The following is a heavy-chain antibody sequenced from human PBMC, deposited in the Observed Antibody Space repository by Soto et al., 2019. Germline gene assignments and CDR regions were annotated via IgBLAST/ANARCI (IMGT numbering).Heavy chain of an antibody. D-gene: IGHD2-15*01. CDR3: ARSRFPLMSDSDGYPPGGNYYYMDV. CDR1: GDTFTKYT. V-gene: IGHV1-69*02. Sequence: QVQLVQSGAEVKKPGSSVKVSCKASGDTFTKYTINWVRQAPGQGLEWMGRIVPILGIANYAQKFQGRVTITADKSTSTAYMELSSLRSEDTAVYYCARSRFPLMSDSDGYPPGGNYYYMDVWGKGTTVTVSS. J-gene: IGHJ6*03. CDR2: IVPILGIA.